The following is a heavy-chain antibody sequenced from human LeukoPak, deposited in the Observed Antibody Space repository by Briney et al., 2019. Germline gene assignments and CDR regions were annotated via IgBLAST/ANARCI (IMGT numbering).Heavy chain of an antibody. V-gene: IGHV3-33*06. D-gene: IGHD4-11*01. CDR1: GFTFSHYG. J-gene: IGHJ4*02. CDR2: IWSDGTNR. Sequence: PGGSLRLSCATSGFTFSHYGMHWVRQAPGKGLEWVSDIWSDGTNRYYGDPVKGRFTISRDNFQRTVYLQMDSLRAEDTAVYYCAKDAQRGFDYSSSLDKWGQGTLVTVSS. CDR3: AKDAQRGFDYSSSLDK.